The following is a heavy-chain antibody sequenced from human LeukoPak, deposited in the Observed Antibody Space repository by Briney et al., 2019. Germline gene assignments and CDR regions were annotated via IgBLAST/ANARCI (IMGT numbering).Heavy chain of an antibody. V-gene: IGHV3-30*18. J-gene: IGHJ4*02. Sequence: GGSLTLSCAASGFTFSSYGMHWVRQAPGKGLEWVAVISYDGSNKYYADSVKDRFTISRDNSKNTLYLQMNSLRAEDTAVYYCAKGLTTVEGDWGQGTLVTVSS. CDR3: AKGLTTVEGD. D-gene: IGHD4-23*01. CDR2: ISYDGSNK. CDR1: GFTFSSYG.